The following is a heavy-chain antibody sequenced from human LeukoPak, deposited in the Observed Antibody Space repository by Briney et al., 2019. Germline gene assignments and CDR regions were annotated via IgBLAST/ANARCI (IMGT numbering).Heavy chain of an antibody. D-gene: IGHD2-15*01. CDR2: INPNSGGT. J-gene: IGHJ4*02. V-gene: IGHV1-2*06. CDR3: AREGYCSGGTCYSGSIDY. Sequence: ASVKVSCKASGYTFTGYYMHWVRQAPGQGLEWMGRINPNSGGTNYAQKLQGRVTMTTDTITSTAYMELRSLRSDDTAVYYCAREGYCSGGTCYSGSIDYWGQGTLVTVSS. CDR1: GYTFTGYY.